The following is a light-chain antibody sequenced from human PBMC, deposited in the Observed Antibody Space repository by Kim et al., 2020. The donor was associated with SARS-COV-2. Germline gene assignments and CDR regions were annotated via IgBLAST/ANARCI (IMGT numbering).Light chain of an antibody. CDR1: QDIGND. CDR3: LQHRTYPIT. CDR2: GAS. V-gene: IGKV1-17*01. J-gene: IGKJ5*01. Sequence: ASVGDRVTITCRASQDIGNDLGGYQQNPGRAPKRLIYGASNLQSGVPSRFSGSRSETEFTLTINSLQPEDFATYFCLQHRTYPITFGQGTRLEIK.